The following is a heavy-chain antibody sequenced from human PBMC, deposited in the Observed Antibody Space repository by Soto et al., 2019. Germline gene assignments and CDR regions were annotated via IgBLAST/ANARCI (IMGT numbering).Heavy chain of an antibody. V-gene: IGHV3-7*01. CDR3: ASPPPYCSSTSCPHYYYMDV. J-gene: IGHJ6*03. CDR1: GFTFSSYW. Sequence: GGSLRLSCAASGFTFSSYWMSWVRQAPGKGLEWVANIKQDGSEKYYVDSVKGRFTISRDNAKNSLYLQMNSRRAEDTAVYYGASPPPYCSSTSCPHYYYMDVWGKGTTVTVSS. CDR2: IKQDGSEK. D-gene: IGHD2-2*01.